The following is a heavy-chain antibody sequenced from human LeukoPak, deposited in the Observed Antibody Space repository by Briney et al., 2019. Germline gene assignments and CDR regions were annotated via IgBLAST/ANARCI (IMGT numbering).Heavy chain of an antibody. V-gene: IGHV4-34*01. Sequence: SETLSLTCAVYGGSFSGYYWSWIRQPPGKGLEWIGEINHSGSTNYNPSLKSRVTISLDTSKKQISLKLSSVTAADTAVYYCARVGPYDSSGYYDRFFDYWGQGTLVTVSS. CDR2: INHSGST. CDR1: GGSFSGYY. D-gene: IGHD3-22*01. CDR3: ARVGPYDSSGYYDRFFDY. J-gene: IGHJ4*02.